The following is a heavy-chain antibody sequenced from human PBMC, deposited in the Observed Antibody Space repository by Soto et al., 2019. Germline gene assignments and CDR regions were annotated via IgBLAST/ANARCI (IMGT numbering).Heavy chain of an antibody. CDR3: AMYYDSSGYWLHQIDY. Sequence: SETLSLTCTVSGGSISSSSYYWGWIRQPPGKGLERIGSIYYSGSTYYNPSLKSRVTISVDTSKNQFSLKLSSVTAADTAVYYCAMYYDSSGYWLHQIDYWGQGTLVTVSS. V-gene: IGHV4-39*01. D-gene: IGHD3-22*01. J-gene: IGHJ4*02. CDR1: GGSISSSSYY. CDR2: IYYSGST.